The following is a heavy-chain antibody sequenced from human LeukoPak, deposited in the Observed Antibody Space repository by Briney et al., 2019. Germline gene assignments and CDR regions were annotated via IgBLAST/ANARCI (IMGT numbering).Heavy chain of an antibody. V-gene: IGHV1-69*13. CDR1: GGTFSSYA. CDR2: IIPIFGTA. Sequence: ASVKVSCKASGGTFSSYAISWVRQAPGQGLEWMGGIIPIFGTANYAQKFQGRVTITADESTSTAYMELSSLRSEDTAVYYCARDLIAVAGTLSSWGQGTLVTVSS. D-gene: IGHD6-19*01. CDR3: ARDLIAVAGTLSS. J-gene: IGHJ5*02.